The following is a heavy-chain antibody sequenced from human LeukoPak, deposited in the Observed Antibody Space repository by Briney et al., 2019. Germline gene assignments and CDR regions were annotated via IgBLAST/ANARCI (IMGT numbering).Heavy chain of an antibody. D-gene: IGHD2-2*01. V-gene: IGHV4-30-4*01. CDR2: IYYSGST. CDR1: GGSISSGDYY. Sequence: SGTLSLTCTVSGGSISSGDYYWGWIRQPPGKGLEWIGYIYYSGSTYYNPSLKSRVTISVDTSKNQFSLKLSSVTAADTAVYYCARDPYCSSTSCRDWYFDLWGRGTLVTVSS. CDR3: ARDPYCSSTSCRDWYFDL. J-gene: IGHJ2*01.